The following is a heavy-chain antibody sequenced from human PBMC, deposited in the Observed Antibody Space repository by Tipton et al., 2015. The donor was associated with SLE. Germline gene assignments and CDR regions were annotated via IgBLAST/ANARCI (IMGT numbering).Heavy chain of an antibody. V-gene: IGHV3-48*03. CDR2: ITSSGITE. J-gene: IGHJ5*02. CDR1: EFTFSHYE. D-gene: IGHD6-19*01. CDR3: ARDSGWASKGVDL. Sequence: GSLRLSCVTSEFTFSHYEMNWVRQAPGKGLEWVSYITSSGITEYYAASVKGRFTVSRDNAKNSLYLQMNSLRAEDSGVYYCARDSGWASKGVDLWGQGTLVTVSS.